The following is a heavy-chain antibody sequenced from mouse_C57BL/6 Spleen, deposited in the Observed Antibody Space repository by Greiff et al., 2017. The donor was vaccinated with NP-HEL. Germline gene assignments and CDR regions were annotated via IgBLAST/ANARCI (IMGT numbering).Heavy chain of an antibody. CDR2: ISYDGSN. CDR1: GYSITSGYY. J-gene: IGHJ2*01. CDR3: ARGVITKDYLDY. V-gene: IGHV3-6*01. Sequence: EVQLQQSGPGLVKPSQSLSLTCSVTGYSITSGYYWNWIRQFPGNKLEWMGYISYDGSNNYNPSLKNRISITRDTSKNQFFLKLNSVTTEDTATYYCARGVITKDYLDYWGQGTTLTVSS. D-gene: IGHD2-4*01.